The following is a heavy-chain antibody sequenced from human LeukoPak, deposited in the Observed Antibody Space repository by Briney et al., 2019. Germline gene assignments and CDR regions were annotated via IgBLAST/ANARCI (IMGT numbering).Heavy chain of an antibody. D-gene: IGHD6-6*01. J-gene: IGHJ3*02. V-gene: IGHV3-23*01. CDR3: AKDRSNIAARLASGRTDAFDI. Sequence: PGGSLRLSCAASGFTFSNAWMSWVRQAPGKGLEWVSAISGSGGSTFYADSVKGRFTISRDNSKNTLYLQMHSLRAEDTALYYCAKDRSNIAARLASGRTDAFDIWGQGTMVTVSS. CDR1: GFTFSNAW. CDR2: ISGSGGST.